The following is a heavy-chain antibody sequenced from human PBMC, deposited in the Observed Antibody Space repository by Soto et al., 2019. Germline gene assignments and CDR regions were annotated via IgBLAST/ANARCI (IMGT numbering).Heavy chain of an antibody. CDR3: ARCSGGSWYPTEGDY. CDR1: GYTFTSYG. J-gene: IGHJ4*02. Sequence: QVQLVQSGAEVKKPGASVKVSCKASGYTFTSYGITWVRQAPGQGLEWMGWISAYNGNTNFAQKLQGRGTMTTDTSTSTAYMELRSLRSDDTAVYYCARCSGGSWYPTEGDYWGQGTLVTVSS. CDR2: ISAYNGNT. V-gene: IGHV1-18*01. D-gene: IGHD2-15*01.